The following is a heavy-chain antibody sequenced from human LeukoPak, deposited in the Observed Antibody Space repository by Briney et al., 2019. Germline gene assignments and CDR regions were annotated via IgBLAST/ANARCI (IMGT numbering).Heavy chain of an antibody. Sequence: PGGSLRLSCAASGFTVSSNYMSWVRQAPGKGLEWVSSISSSSSYIYYADSVKGRFTISRDNAKNSLYLQMNSLRAEDTAVYYCARESQHCFDYWGQGTLVTVSS. CDR1: GFTVSSNY. CDR2: ISSSSSYI. V-gene: IGHV3-21*01. D-gene: IGHD6-13*01. CDR3: ARESQHCFDY. J-gene: IGHJ4*02.